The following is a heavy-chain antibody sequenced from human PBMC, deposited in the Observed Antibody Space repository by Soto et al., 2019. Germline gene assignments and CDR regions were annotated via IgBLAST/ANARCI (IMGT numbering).Heavy chain of an antibody. J-gene: IGHJ4*02. V-gene: IGHV1-3*04. Sequence: VXXSCKASGYTFTSYAMHWVRQAPGQRLELMRWIKTGNXKKKYXKEFKGRVKIXXEKSASKXXXELSSLRSEDTAVYYCARDKYYYGSGSPFFDYWGQGTLVTVSS. CDR2: IKTGNXKK. CDR3: ARDKYYYGSGSPFFDY. CDR1: GYTFTSYA. D-gene: IGHD3-10*01.